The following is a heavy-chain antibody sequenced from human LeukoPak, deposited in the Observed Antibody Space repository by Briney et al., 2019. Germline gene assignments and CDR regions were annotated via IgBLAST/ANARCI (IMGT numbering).Heavy chain of an antibody. CDR1: GYTLTELS. D-gene: IGHD1-20*01. J-gene: IGHJ5*02. CDR3: ATAGNWNDVSDWLDP. V-gene: IGHV1-24*01. Sequence: VASVKVSCKVSGYTLTELSMHWVRQAPGKGLEWMGGFDPEDGETIYAQKFQGRVTMTEDTSTDTAYMELSSLRSEDTAVYYCATAGNWNDVSDWLDPWGQGTLVTVSS. CDR2: FDPEDGET.